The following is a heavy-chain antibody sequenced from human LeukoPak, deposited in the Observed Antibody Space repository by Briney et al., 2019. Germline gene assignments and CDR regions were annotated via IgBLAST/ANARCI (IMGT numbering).Heavy chain of an antibody. CDR2: IYYSGST. Sequence: SETLSLTCTVSGGSISSSSYYWGWIRQPPGKGLVWIGSIYYSGSTYYNPSLKSRVTISVDTSKNQFSLKLSSVTAADTAVYYCARSNYGDLDYWGQGTLVTVSS. CDR1: GGSISSSSYY. D-gene: IGHD4-11*01. J-gene: IGHJ4*02. V-gene: IGHV4-39*01. CDR3: ARSNYGDLDY.